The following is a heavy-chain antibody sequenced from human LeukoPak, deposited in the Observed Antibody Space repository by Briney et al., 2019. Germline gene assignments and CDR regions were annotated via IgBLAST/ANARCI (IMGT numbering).Heavy chain of an antibody. CDR3: ARMGTVTTKFAP. CDR1: GGSISSGSYY. J-gene: IGHJ5*02. V-gene: IGHV4-61*02. CDR2: IYTSGTT. Sequence: SETLSLTCTVSGGSISSGSYYWNWIRQPAGKGLEWIGRIYTSGTTNYNPSLKSRVTISVDTSKNQFSLTLSSVTAADTAVYYCARMGTVTTKFAPWGQGTLVTVSS. D-gene: IGHD4-17*01.